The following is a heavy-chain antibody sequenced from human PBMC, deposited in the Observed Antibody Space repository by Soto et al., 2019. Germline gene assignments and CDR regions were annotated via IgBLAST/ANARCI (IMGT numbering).Heavy chain of an antibody. J-gene: IGHJ4*02. CDR2: FDPEDGET. Sequence: ASVKVSCQVSGYTLTELSMHWVRQAPGKGLEWMGGFDPEDGETIYAQKFQGRVTMTEDTSTDTAYMELSSLRSEDTAVYYCATPYGSGSWYYFDYWGQGTLVTSPQ. CDR3: ATPYGSGSWYYFDY. D-gene: IGHD3-10*01. V-gene: IGHV1-24*01. CDR1: GYTLTELS.